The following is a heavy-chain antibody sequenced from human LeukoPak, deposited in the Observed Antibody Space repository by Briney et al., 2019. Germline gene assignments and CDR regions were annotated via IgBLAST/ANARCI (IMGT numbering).Heavy chain of an antibody. V-gene: IGHV3-72*01. Sequence: GGSLRLSCLASGFTFSDHYMDWVRQTPGKGLEWVGRTRNKANSYIIEYAESVKGRFTISRDESKNSVYLQLNSLKPEDTAVYYCTRVNLRTGERFFDYWGQGTLVTVSS. D-gene: IGHD7-27*01. CDR2: TRNKANSYII. J-gene: IGHJ4*02. CDR1: GFTFSDHY. CDR3: TRVNLRTGERFFDY.